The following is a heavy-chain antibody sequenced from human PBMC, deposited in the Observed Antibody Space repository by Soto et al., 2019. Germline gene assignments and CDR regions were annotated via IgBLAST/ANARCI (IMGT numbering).Heavy chain of an antibody. D-gene: IGHD1-26*01. CDR2: IIPILGIA. V-gene: IGHV1-69*02. CDR3: ARVIVGATGSYYYYYGMDV. CDR1: GGTFSSCT. J-gene: IGHJ6*02. Sequence: SVKVSCKASGGTFSSCTISWVRTAPGQGLEWMGRIIPILGIANYAQKFQGRVTITADKSTSTAYMELSSLRSEDTAVYYCARVIVGATGSYYYYYGMDVWGQGTTVTV.